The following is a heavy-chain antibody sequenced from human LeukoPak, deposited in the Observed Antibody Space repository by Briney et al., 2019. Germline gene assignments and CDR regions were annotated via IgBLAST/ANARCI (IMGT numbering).Heavy chain of an antibody. CDR2: IDHRGSS. CDR1: GESVSAYF. CDR3: TARSSTLAAARCFDD. Sequence: PSETLSLTCAVHGESVSAYFWSWIRQVPGKGLEWIGEIDHRGSSNYNPPLKSRATISVDTSKNHFSLSLTSVTAADTAVYYFTARSSTLAAARCFDDWGQGTVVTVSS. J-gene: IGHJ4*03. V-gene: IGHV4-34*01. D-gene: IGHD6-6*01.